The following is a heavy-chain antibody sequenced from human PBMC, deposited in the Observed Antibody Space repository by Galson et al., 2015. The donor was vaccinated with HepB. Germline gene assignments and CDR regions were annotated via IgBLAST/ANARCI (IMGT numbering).Heavy chain of an antibody. CDR3: ARDYQRRVAMATIGDAFDI. V-gene: IGHV3-48*03. J-gene: IGHJ3*02. Sequence: SLRLSCAASGFTFSSYEMNWVRQAPGKGLEWVSYISGSGSTIYYADSVKGRFTISRDNAKNSLYLQMNSLRAEDTAVYYCARDYQRRVAMATIGDAFDIWGQGTMVTVSS. D-gene: IGHD5-24*01. CDR2: ISGSGSTI. CDR1: GFTFSSYE.